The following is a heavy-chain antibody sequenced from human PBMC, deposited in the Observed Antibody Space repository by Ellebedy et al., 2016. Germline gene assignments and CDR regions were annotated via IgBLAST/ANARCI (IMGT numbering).Heavy chain of an antibody. CDR1: GIRVSDSL. CDR3: REGHYSDV. CDR2: ISAGGDDT. J-gene: IGHJ4*02. Sequence: GESLKIPXASSGIRVSDSLMSWVRQAPGKGLHWVSTISAGGDDTYLADSVRSRFTISRDNSRNILYLQMSSLRDEDSAIYYCREGHYSDVWGQGTQVTVSA. V-gene: IGHV3-23*01.